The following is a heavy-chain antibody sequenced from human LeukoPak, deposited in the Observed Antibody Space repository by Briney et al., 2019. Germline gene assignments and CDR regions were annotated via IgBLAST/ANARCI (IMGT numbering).Heavy chain of an antibody. Sequence: GGSLRLSCAASGFTFSSYSMNWVRQAPGKGLEWVSYISSSSSTIYYADSVKGRFTISRDNAKNSLYLQMNSLRAEDTAVYYCARLYGGNPDAFDIWGQGTMVTVSS. D-gene: IGHD4-23*01. CDR2: ISSSSSTI. CDR1: GFTFSSYS. CDR3: ARLYGGNPDAFDI. J-gene: IGHJ3*02. V-gene: IGHV3-48*01.